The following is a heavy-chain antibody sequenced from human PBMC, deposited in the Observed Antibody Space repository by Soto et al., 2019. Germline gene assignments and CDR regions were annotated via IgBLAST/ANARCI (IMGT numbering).Heavy chain of an antibody. J-gene: IGHJ4*02. D-gene: IGHD3-16*02. CDR3: AKDIGSLHLGELSSEFDY. CDR1: GFTFDDYA. CDR2: ISWNSGSI. Sequence: HPGGSLRLSCAASGFTFDDYAMHWVRQAPGKGLEWVSGISWNSGSIGYADSVKGRFTISRDNAKNSLYLQMNSLRAEDTALYYYAKDIGSLHLGELSSEFDYWGQGTLVTVSS. V-gene: IGHV3-9*01.